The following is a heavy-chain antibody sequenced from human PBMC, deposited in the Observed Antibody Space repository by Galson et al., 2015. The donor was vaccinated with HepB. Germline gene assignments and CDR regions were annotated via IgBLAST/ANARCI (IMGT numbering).Heavy chain of an antibody. D-gene: IGHD7-27*01. CDR1: GYTFTSYY. J-gene: IGHJ6*02. Sequence: SVKVSCKASGYTFTSYYMHWVRQAPGQGLEWMGIINPSGGSTSYAQKFQGRVTMTRDTSTSTVCMELSSLRSEDTAVYYCARDTGDGRHQQLHGMDVWGQGTTVTVSS. V-gene: IGHV1-46*01. CDR3: ARDTGDGRHQQLHGMDV. CDR2: INPSGGST.